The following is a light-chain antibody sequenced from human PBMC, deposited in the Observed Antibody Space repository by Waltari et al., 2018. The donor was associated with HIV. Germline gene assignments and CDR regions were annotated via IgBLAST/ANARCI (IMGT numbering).Light chain of an antibody. CDR3: QQYGSSPQT. Sequence: EIVLTQSPGTLSLSPGERATLSCRASQSVSSSYLAWYQQKPGQAPRLLIYGASSRATGIPDRFSGSGSGTDFTLTISRLEPEDFAVYYCQQYGSSPQTFGQGTKLEIK. V-gene: IGKV3-20*01. CDR2: GAS. J-gene: IGKJ2*01. CDR1: QSVSSSY.